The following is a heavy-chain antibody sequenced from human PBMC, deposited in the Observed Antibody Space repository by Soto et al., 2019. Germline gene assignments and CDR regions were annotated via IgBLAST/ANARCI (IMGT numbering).Heavy chain of an antibody. D-gene: IGHD3-22*01. CDR2: ISVYNGNT. Sequence: QVQLVQSGAEVKKSGASVRVSCKTSGYTFTSYGITWVRQAPGQGLEWMGMISVYNGNTNYAKKFQGRGTMTRDTSTSTAYLELRNLGYDDTALYFCATCDSRGYDQPAVYWGQGTTVTVSS. CDR3: ATCDSRGYDQPAVY. CDR1: GYTFTSYG. J-gene: IGHJ4*02. V-gene: IGHV1-18*01.